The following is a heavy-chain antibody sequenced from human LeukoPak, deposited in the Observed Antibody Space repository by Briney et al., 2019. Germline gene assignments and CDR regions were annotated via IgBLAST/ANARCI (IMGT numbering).Heavy chain of an antibody. CDR1: GYTFTGYY. CDR2: ISGGT. V-gene: IGHV1-2*02. J-gene: IGHJ4*02. Sequence: ASVKVSCKASGYTFTGYYIHWVRQAPGQGLEWMGWISGGTNYAQKFQGRVTMTRDTSISTAYMELSRLRSDDTAVYYCARDAMLYSYGLGLGDWGQGTLVTVSS. CDR3: ARDAMLYSYGLGLGD. D-gene: IGHD5-18*01.